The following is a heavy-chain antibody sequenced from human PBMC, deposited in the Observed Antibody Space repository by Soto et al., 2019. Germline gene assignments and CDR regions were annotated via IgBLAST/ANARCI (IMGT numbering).Heavy chain of an antibody. D-gene: IGHD6-13*01. V-gene: IGHV1-69*13. J-gene: IGHJ5*02. CDR3: ARVPYLSSSWYGIVHWFDP. Sequence: ASVKVSCKASGGTSSSYAISWVRQAPGQGLEWMGGIIPIFGTANYAQKFQGRVTITADESTSTAYMELSSLRSEDTAVYYCARVPYLSSSWYGIVHWFDPWGQGTLVTVSS. CDR1: GGTSSSYA. CDR2: IIPIFGTA.